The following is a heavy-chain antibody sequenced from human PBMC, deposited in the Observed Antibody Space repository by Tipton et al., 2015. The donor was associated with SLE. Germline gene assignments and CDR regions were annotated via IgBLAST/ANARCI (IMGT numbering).Heavy chain of an antibody. J-gene: IGHJ4*02. CDR3: AREGYTAMTTFDY. Sequence: GLVKPSETLSLTCTDSGGSINNSSYCWGWIRQPPGRGLEWVGTNYYSGRTYYTPSLKSRVTMSVDTTTNQFSLKLSFVTAAEAAVYYCAREGYTAMTTFDYWGQGTLVTVSS. CDR2: NYYSGRT. CDR1: GGSINNSSYC. D-gene: IGHD5-18*01. V-gene: IGHV4-39*02.